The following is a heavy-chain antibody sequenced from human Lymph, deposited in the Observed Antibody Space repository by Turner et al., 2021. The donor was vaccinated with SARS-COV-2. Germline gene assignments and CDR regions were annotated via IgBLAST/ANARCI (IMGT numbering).Heavy chain of an antibody. CDR3: ATLKSNWKILTGRYYVDF. V-gene: IGHV1-24*01. J-gene: IGHJ4*02. Sequence: QVQLVQSGAEVTQPGASVKVSCKVSGYTLTELSIHWVRQAPGKGLEWMGGFDPEDGETIYAQKFQGRVTMTEDTSTDTAYMELSSLRSEDTAVYYCATLKSNWKILTGRYYVDFWGQGTLVTVSS. CDR1: GYTLTELS. D-gene: IGHD1-1*01. CDR2: FDPEDGET.